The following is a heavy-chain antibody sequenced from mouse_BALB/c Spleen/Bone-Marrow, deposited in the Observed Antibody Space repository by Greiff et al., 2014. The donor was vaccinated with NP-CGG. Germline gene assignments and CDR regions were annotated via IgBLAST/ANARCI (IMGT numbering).Heavy chain of an antibody. CDR2: ISSGGGNT. CDR3: ARYGSGTFAY. V-gene: IGHV5-9*03. D-gene: IGHD3-1*01. Sequence: EVKVVESGGGLVKPGGSLKLSCAASGFTFSSYTMSWVRQTPEKRLERVATISSGGGNTYYPDSVKGRFTISRDNAKNNLYLQMSSLRSEDTALYYCARYGSGTFAYWGQGTLVTVSA. J-gene: IGHJ3*01. CDR1: GFTFSSYT.